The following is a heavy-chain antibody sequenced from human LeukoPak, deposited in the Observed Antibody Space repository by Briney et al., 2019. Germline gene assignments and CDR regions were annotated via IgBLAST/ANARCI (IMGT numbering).Heavy chain of an antibody. D-gene: IGHD3-10*01. CDR1: GGSFSGYY. CDR2: INHSGST. CDR3: ATGRPLIWSGELSPYLDAFDI. J-gene: IGHJ3*02. Sequence: PSETLSLTCAVYGGSFSGYYWSWIRQPPGKGLEWIGEINHSGSTNYNPSLKSRVTISVDTSKNQFSLKLSSVTAADTAVYYCATGRPLIWSGELSPYLDAFDIWGQGTMVTVSS. V-gene: IGHV4-34*01.